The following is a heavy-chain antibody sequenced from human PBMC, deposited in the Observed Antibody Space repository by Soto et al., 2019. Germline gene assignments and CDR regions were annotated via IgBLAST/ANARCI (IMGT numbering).Heavy chain of an antibody. J-gene: IGHJ3*02. D-gene: IGHD2-2*01. CDR2: ISACNGNT. CDR1: GYTFTSYG. V-gene: IGHV1-18*01. CDR3: ARVVVPAALRHDAFDI. Sequence: QVQLVQSGAEVKKPGASVKVSCKASGYTFTSYGISWVRQAPGQGLEWMGWISACNGNTNYAQKLQGRVTMTTDTSTSTAYMELRSLRSDDTTVYYCARVVVPAALRHDAFDIWGQGTMVTVSS.